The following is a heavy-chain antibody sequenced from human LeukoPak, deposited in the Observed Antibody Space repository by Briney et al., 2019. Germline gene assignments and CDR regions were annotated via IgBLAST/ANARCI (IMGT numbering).Heavy chain of an antibody. CDR3: ARAKGLRYFDWSSYYYYGMDV. J-gene: IGHJ6*02. V-gene: IGHV1-69*04. D-gene: IGHD3-9*01. CDR2: IIPILGIA. CDR1: GGTFSSYA. Sequence: SVKVSCKASGGTFSSYAISWERQAPGQGLEWMGRIIPILGIANYAQKFQGRVTITADKSTSTAYMELSSLRSEDTAVYYCARAKGLRYFDWSSYYYYGMDVWGQGTTVTVSS.